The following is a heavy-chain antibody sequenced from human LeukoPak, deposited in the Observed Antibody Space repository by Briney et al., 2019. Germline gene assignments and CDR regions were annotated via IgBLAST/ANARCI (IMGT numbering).Heavy chain of an antibody. D-gene: IGHD6-19*01. CDR3: ARDTRGWHSNAFDY. V-gene: IGHV4-59*12. Sequence: PSETLSLTCTVSGGSISSYYWSWIRQPPGKGLEWIGYIYNSGSTNYNPSLKSRVTMSVDTSKNQFFLKLSSVTAADTALYYCARDTRGWHSNAFDYWGQGTLVTVPS. CDR1: GGSISSYY. J-gene: IGHJ4*02. CDR2: IYNSGST.